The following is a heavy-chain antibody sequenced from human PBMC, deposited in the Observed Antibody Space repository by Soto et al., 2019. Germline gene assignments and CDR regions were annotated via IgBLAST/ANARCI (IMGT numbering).Heavy chain of an antibody. Sequence: GGSLRLSCAASGFTFNSYWMTWVRQAPGRGLEWVANINTDGSQKHSVDSVKGRFTFSRDNGKNSLYLQMSSLRVEDTAVYYCERVSRRNTFDVWGQGTMVTVSS. V-gene: IGHV3-7*01. CDR1: GFTFNSYW. CDR2: INTDGSQK. CDR3: ERVSRRNTFDV. J-gene: IGHJ3*01.